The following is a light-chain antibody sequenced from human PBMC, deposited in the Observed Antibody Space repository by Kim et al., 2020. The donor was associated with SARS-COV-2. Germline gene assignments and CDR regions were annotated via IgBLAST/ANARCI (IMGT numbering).Light chain of an antibody. CDR3: QAWDSSTVV. J-gene: IGLJ2*01. CDR1: KLGDKN. CDR2: EDS. Sequence: SYELTQPPSVSVSPGQTASITCSGDKLGDKNVCWYQQKPGQSPVLVIYEDSKRPSGIPERVSGSNSGNTATLTISGTQAMDEADYFCQAWDSSTVVFGGGTQLTFL. V-gene: IGLV3-1*01.